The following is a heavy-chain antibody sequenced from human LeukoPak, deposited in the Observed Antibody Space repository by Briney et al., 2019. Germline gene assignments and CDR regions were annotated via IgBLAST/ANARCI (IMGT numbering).Heavy chain of an antibody. V-gene: IGHV1-8*01. CDR2: MNPNSGNT. Sequence: ASVKVSCKASGYTFTSYDINWVRQATGQGLEWMGWMNPNSGNTGYAQKFQGRVTMTRNTSISTAYMELSSLRSEDTAVYYCARDFWSGYYKWNDYYYYYGMDVWGQGTTVTVPS. D-gene: IGHD3-3*01. J-gene: IGHJ6*02. CDR3: ARDFWSGYYKWNDYYYYYGMDV. CDR1: GYTFTSYD.